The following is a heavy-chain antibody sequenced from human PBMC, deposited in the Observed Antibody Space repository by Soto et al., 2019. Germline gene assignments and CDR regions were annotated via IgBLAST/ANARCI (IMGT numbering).Heavy chain of an antibody. D-gene: IGHD3-16*01. V-gene: IGHV4-4*02. Sequence: SETLSLTCDVSSVSITSSNWWTWVRQPPGKGLEWLGKISHSGTVNYNATLRSRVTISVDKPKNQLSLKLMSVTAADTAVYYCARVYDGLDNWGPEILATFPS. J-gene: IGHJ4*02. CDR2: ISHSGTV. CDR1: SVSITSSNW. CDR3: ARVYDGLDN.